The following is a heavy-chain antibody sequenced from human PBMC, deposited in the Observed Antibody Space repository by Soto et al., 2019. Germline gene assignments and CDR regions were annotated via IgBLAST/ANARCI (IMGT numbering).Heavy chain of an antibody. CDR1: GSSISSGGYS. D-gene: IGHD6-13*01. CDR2: TYHTGTA. CDR3: ARYSAASGTYYFDY. J-gene: IGHJ4*01. Sequence: SETLSLTCAVSGSSISSGGYSWTWIRQPPGKGLEWVGHTYHTGTAYYSPSLKSRVTISVDTSKNQFSLKLTSATAADTAVYYCARYSAASGTYYFDYWGQGTLVTVSS. V-gene: IGHV4-30-2*01.